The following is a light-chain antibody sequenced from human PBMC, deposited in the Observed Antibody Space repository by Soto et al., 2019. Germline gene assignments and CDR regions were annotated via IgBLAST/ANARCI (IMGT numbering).Light chain of an antibody. J-gene: IGLJ1*01. CDR1: SSNIGANYD. Sequence: QSVLTQPPSVSGAPGQRVTISCTGSSSNIGANYDVHWYQHLPGTAPKLLIHSNTNRPSGVPDRFSGSRSGTSASLAITGLQAEDEADYYCQSYDSSLSGYVVGTGTKVTVL. V-gene: IGLV1-40*01. CDR3: QSYDSSLSGYV. CDR2: SNT.